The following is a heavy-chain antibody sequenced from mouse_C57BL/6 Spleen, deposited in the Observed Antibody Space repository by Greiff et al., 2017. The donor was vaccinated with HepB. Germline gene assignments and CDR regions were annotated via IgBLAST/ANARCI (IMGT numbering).Heavy chain of an antibody. CDR2: SRNKANDYTT. J-gene: IGHJ4*01. CDR1: GFTFSDFY. Sequence: EVKVVESGGGLVQSGRSLRLSCATSGFTFSDFYMEWVRQAPGKGLEWIAASRNKANDYTTEYSASVKGRFIVSRDTSQSILYLQMNALRAEDTAIYYCARDGNYFYAMDYWGQGTSVTVSS. CDR3: ARDGNYFYAMDY. V-gene: IGHV7-1*01. D-gene: IGHD2-1*01.